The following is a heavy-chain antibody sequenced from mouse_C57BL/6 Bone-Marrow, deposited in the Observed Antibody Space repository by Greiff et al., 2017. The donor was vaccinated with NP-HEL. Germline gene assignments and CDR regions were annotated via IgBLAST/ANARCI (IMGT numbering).Heavy chain of an antibody. CDR3: ARGGIYYYGSSPRWYFDV. CDR1: GYTFTDYY. D-gene: IGHD1-1*01. CDR2: IGPGSGST. J-gene: IGHJ1*03. Sequence: QVQLQQSGAELVKPGASVKISCKASGYTFTDYYINWVKQRPGQGLGWIGKIGPGSGSTYYNEKFKGKATLTADKSSSRAYMQLSSLTSEDSAVYFCARGGIYYYGSSPRWYFDVWGTGTTVTVSS. V-gene: IGHV1-77*01.